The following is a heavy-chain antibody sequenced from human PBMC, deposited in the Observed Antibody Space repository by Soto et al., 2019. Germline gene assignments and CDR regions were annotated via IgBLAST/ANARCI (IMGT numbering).Heavy chain of an antibody. Sequence: VQLQESGPGLVKPSETLSLTCTASGVSISNYFWSWIRQPPGNGLEWIGFIYYSGSTTYNTSLTSRGTIAVDTSKNQFYLKMNSVTAADTAVYYCGRWDGYNLWGGFDYWGQGTLVTVSS. V-gene: IGHV4-59*01. CDR2: IYYSGST. CDR1: GVSISNYF. CDR3: GRWDGYNLWGGFDY. D-gene: IGHD5-12*01. J-gene: IGHJ4*02.